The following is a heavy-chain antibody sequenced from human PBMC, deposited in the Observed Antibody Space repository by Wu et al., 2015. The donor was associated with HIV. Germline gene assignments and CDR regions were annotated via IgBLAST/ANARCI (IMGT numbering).Heavy chain of an antibody. D-gene: IGHD2-8*01. Sequence: QVQLVQSGAEVKKPGSSVKVSCKASGGTFSSYAISWVRQAPGQGLEWVGWVSAYDGRTNYAQNLQGRVTMTTDSHTETAYMELKSLTSDDTAVYFCARGGHCTQGVCYHLEYWGQGTLVTVSS. CDR1: GGTFSSYA. V-gene: IGHV1-18*01. CDR2: VSAYDGRT. J-gene: IGHJ4*02. CDR3: ARGGHCTQGVCYHLEY.